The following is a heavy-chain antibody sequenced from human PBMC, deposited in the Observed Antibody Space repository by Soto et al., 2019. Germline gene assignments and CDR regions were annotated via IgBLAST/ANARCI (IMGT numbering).Heavy chain of an antibody. CDR3: ARSVSYSNYFPADYYMDV. CDR1: GFTVSSNY. J-gene: IGHJ6*03. Sequence: EVQLVESGGGLVQPGGSLRLSCAASGFTVSSNYMSWVRQAPGKGLEWVSVIYSGGSTYYADSVKGRFTISRHNSKNTLYLQMNSLRAEDTSVYYCARSVSYSNYFPADYYMDVWGKGTTVTVSS. D-gene: IGHD4-4*01. V-gene: IGHV3-53*04. CDR2: IYSGGST.